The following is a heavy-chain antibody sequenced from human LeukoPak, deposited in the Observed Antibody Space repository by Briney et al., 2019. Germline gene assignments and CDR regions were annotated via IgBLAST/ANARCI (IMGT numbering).Heavy chain of an antibody. Sequence: ASVKVSCKASGYTFTDYYMHWVRQAPGQGLEWMGRINPNTGTTNYAQKFQGRVTMTRDTSINTAYMELSSLRSDDTAVYYCARVSSSGGYYSYDTFNIWGQGTMVTVST. D-gene: IGHD3-22*01. CDR2: INPNTGTT. V-gene: IGHV1-2*06. J-gene: IGHJ3*02. CDR1: GYTFTDYY. CDR3: ARVSSSGGYYSYDTFNI.